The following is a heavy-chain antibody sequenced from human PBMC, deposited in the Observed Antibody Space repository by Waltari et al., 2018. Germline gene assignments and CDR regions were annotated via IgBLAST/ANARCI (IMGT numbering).Heavy chain of an antibody. Sequence: EMQLVESGGGLVKPGGSLRLSCAASGFSFSDVWMHWVRQAPGKGMGWVCRMKRKIDWDETDYRAPVKGRFTISRDDSKSTLYLQMDGPATEDTAVYYCTTGDCSGGSCHAFDFWGQGTVVTVSS. D-gene: IGHD2-15*01. CDR3: TTGDCSGGSCHAFDF. J-gene: IGHJ3*01. CDR1: GFSFSDVW. CDR2: MKRKIDWDET. V-gene: IGHV3-15*01.